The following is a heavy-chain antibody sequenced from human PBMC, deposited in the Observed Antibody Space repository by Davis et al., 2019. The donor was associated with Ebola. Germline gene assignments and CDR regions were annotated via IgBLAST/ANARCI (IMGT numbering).Heavy chain of an antibody. CDR3: ATDGSGSYNWYFDL. D-gene: IGHD1-26*01. CDR1: GYTLTELS. Sequence: ASVKVSCKVSGYTLTELSMHWVRQAPGKGLEWMGGFDPEDGETIYAQKFQGRVTMTEDTSTDTAYMELSSLRSEDTAVYYCATDGSGSYNWYFDLWGRGTLVTVSS. CDR2: FDPEDGET. J-gene: IGHJ2*01. V-gene: IGHV1-24*01.